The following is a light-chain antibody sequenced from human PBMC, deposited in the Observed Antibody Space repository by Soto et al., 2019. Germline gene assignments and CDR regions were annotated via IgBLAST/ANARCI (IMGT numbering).Light chain of an antibody. CDR3: QQYNNRPPDRT. Sequence: EIVMTQSPATLSVSPGERATLSCRASQSVGSNLAWYQQKPGQAPRLLIYGASTRATGIPARFSGSGSGTEFTLTISSLQSEDVAIYFCQQYNNRPPDRTCGQGTEVEIK. V-gene: IGKV3-15*01. J-gene: IGKJ1*01. CDR1: QSVGSN. CDR2: GAS.